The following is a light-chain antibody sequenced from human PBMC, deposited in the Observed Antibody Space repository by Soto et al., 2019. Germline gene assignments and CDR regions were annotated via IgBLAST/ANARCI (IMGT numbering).Light chain of an antibody. J-gene: IGLJ2*01. CDR2: INN. V-gene: IGLV1-44*01. CDR1: TSNIGSKT. Sequence: LTQPPSASGTPGQRVTISCSGSTSNIGSKTVNWYQQLPGTAPKLLIYINNQRPSGVPDRFSGSKSGTSASLAISGLQFEDEAEYYCAAWDASLNEVVFGGGTKLTVL. CDR3: AAWDASLNEVV.